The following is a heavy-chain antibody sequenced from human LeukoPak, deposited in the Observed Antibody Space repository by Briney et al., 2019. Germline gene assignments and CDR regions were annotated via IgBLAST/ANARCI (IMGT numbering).Heavy chain of an antibody. CDR3: ARRTGEVNAFDI. V-gene: IGHV1-2*02. CDR2: INPNSGGT. J-gene: IGHJ3*02. D-gene: IGHD7-27*01. Sequence: ASVKVSCKASGYTFTGYYMHWVRQAPGQGLEWMGWINPNSGGTNYAQKFQGRVTMTRDTSISTAYMELISLISDDTAVYYCARRTGEVNAFDIRGQGTMDTVSS. CDR1: GYTFTGYY.